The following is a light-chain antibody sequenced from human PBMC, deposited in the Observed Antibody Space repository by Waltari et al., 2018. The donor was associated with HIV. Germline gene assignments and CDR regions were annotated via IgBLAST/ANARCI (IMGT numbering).Light chain of an antibody. V-gene: IGLV1-51*01. CDR1: TSNIGHNY. CDR2: DNN. J-gene: IGLJ2*01. Sequence: QSVLTQPPSMSSTPGQKVTISCSGTTSNIGHNYVSWYQQFPGAAPKLLIYDNNKRPSGIPDRISGSKSGTSATLDITGLQPGDEADYVCGAWDSSLTAVVFGGGTKVTVL. CDR3: GAWDSSLTAVV.